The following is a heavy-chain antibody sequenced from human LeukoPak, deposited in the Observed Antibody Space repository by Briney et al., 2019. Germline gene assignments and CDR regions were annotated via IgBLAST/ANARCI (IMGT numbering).Heavy chain of an antibody. CDR2: IYYSGST. J-gene: IGHJ5*02. V-gene: IGHV4-30-4*01. CDR1: GGSISSGDYY. Sequence: SETLSLTCTVSGGSISSGDYYWSWIRQPPGKGLEWIGYIYYSGSTHYNPSLKSRVTISVDTSKNQFSLKLSSVTAADTAVYYCASIAVAGGWFDPWGQGTLVTVSS. CDR3: ASIAVAGGWFDP. D-gene: IGHD6-19*01.